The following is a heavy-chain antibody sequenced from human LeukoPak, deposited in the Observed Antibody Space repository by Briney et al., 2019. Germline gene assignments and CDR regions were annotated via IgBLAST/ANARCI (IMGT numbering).Heavy chain of an antibody. CDR3: AREIRSHFDY. CDR1: GGSISSSSYY. J-gene: IGHJ4*02. V-gene: IGHV4-39*07. CDR2: IYYSGST. Sequence: PSETLSLTCTVSGGSISSSSYYWGWIRQPPGKGLEWIGSIYYSGSTYYNPSLKSRVTISVDRSKNQFSLKLSSVTAADTAVYYCAREIRSHFDYWGQGTLVTVSS.